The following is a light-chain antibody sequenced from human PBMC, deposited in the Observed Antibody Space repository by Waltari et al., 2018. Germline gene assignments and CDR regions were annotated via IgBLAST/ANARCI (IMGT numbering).Light chain of an antibody. Sequence: SALTQLRPVSGSPGQSVTIPCTGTSSGGGGYSYVSWFQQHPGKAPKLMIHDVSKRPSGVPDRFSGSKSGNTASLTISGLQADDETDYYCCSYAGRYTWVFGGGTKLTVL. CDR3: CSYAGRYTWV. CDR1: SSGGGGYSY. J-gene: IGLJ3*02. CDR2: DVS. V-gene: IGLV2-11*01.